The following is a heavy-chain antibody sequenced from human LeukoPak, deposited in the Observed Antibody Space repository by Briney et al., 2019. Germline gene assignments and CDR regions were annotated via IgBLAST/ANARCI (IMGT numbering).Heavy chain of an antibody. CDR3: ARGEEMATTIFDY. J-gene: IGHJ4*02. CDR2: IYYSGST. D-gene: IGHD5-24*01. V-gene: IGHV4-39*07. Sequence: SQTLSLTCTVSGGSISSSSYYWGWIRRPPGKGLEWIGSIYYSGSTYYNPSLKSRVTISVDTSKNQFSLKLSSVTAADTAVYYCARGEEMATTIFDYWGQGTLVTVSS. CDR1: GGSISSSSYY.